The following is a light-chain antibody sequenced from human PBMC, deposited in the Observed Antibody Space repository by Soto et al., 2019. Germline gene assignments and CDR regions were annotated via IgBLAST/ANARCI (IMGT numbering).Light chain of an antibody. CDR1: SSDVGAYNL. CDR2: EVS. J-gene: IGLJ1*01. CDR3: TSYEGGGRYV. V-gene: IGLV2-14*01. Sequence: QSVLTQPASVSGSPGLAVTISCTGTSSDVGAYNLVSWYQQYPGKAPKLMIYEVSHRPSGVSNRFSGSKSGNTASLTISGLQAEDEADYYCCTSYEGGGRYVFGTGTKVTVL.